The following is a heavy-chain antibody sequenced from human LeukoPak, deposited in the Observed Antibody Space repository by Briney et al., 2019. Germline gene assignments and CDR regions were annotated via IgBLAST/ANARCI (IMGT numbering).Heavy chain of an antibody. CDR2: IIPIFGTA. D-gene: IGHD3-3*01. CDR3: ARSPSGYYDFWSGYSFFDY. V-gene: IGHV1-69*13. Sequence: GASVKVSCKASGGTFSSYAISWVRQAPGQGLEWMGGIIPIFGTANYAQKFQGRVTITADESTSTAYMELSSLRSEDTAVYYCARSPSGYYDFWSGYSFFDYWGQGTLVTVSS. J-gene: IGHJ4*02. CDR1: GGTFSSYA.